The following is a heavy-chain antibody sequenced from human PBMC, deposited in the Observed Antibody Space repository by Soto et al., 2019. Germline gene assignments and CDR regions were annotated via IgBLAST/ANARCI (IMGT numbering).Heavy chain of an antibody. CDR2: IYYSGNT. Sequence: SETLCLTCGVSGGSVTSYHWSWIRQFPGKGLEWIAYIYYSGNTNYNPSLKSRVTISVDTSKNQFSLKLSSVTAADTAVYYCAREYDSSGYYRPADAFDIWGQGTMVTVSS. CDR1: GGSVTSYH. CDR3: AREYDSSGYYRPADAFDI. J-gene: IGHJ3*02. D-gene: IGHD3-22*01. V-gene: IGHV4-59*02.